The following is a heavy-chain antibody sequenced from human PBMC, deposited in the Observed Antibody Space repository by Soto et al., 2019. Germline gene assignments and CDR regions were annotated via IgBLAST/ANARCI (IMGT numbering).Heavy chain of an antibody. CDR1: GFTFSSYA. V-gene: IGHV3-30-3*01. J-gene: IGHJ4*02. D-gene: IGHD6-19*01. CDR2: ISYDGSNK. CDR3: ARDKREQWLSTFDY. Sequence: QVQLVESGGGVVQPGRSLRLSCAASGFTFSSYAMHWVRQAPGKGLEWVVVISYDGSNKYYADSVKGRFTISRDNSKNTLYLQMISLRAEGTAVYYCARDKREQWLSTFDYWGQGTLVTVSS.